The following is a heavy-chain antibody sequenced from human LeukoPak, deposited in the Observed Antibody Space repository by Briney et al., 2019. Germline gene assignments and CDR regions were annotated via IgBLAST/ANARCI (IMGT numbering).Heavy chain of an antibody. CDR2: ISSSSSYI. V-gene: IGHV3-21*01. CDR3: ARGRDGSQSPIDD. Sequence: GGSLRLSCAASGFTFSSYNMNWVRQAPGKGLEWVSSISSSSSYIYYADSVRGRFTISRDNAKNSLYLQMNSLRAEETAIYYCARGRDGSQSPIDDWGQGTLVTVSS. D-gene: IGHD5-24*01. CDR1: GFTFSSYN. J-gene: IGHJ4*02.